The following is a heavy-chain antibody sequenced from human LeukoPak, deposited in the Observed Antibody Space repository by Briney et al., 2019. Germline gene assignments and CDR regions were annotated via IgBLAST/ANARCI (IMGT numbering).Heavy chain of an antibody. CDR2: IYSGGST. V-gene: IGHV3-53*01. D-gene: IGHD3-16*01. J-gene: IGHJ5*02. Sequence: GGSLGLSCAASGFTVSRNYMSWVRQAPGKGLEWVSVIYSGGSTYYADSVKGRFTISRDNSKNTLYLQMNSLRAEDTAVYYCARVETTFDFSFDPWGQGTLVTVSS. CDR1: GFTVSRNY. CDR3: ARVETTFDFSFDP.